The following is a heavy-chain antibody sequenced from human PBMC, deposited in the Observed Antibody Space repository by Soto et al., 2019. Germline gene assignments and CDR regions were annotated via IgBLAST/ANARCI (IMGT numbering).Heavy chain of an antibody. CDR1: GFTFNNYG. J-gene: IGHJ4*02. V-gene: IGHV3-33*01. CDR3: ARDDCGRPSCLAY. Sequence: QVQMVESGGGVVQPGTSLRLSCVTSGFTFNNYGMHWVRLAPGKGLEWVAAIQSDGSKNYYADSVKGRFTISRDDLKNALYLQMNSLAAEDTALYFCARDDCGRPSCLAYWGQGTLVTVSS. D-gene: IGHD2-2*01. CDR2: IQSDGSKN.